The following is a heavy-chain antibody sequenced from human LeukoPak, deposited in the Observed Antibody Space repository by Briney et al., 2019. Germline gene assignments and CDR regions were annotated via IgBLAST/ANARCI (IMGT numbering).Heavy chain of an antibody. CDR1: GFTSSTYA. CDR3: ARDLAVSGSFTHYFDY. CDR2: ISYDGSKK. J-gene: IGHJ4*02. V-gene: IGHV3-30*04. Sequence: PGRSLRLSCAASGFTSSTYAMHWVRRAPGKGLEWVAGISYDGSKKYYADSVRGRFTISRDNSKNTLFLQMNSLRAEDMAVYYCARDLAVSGSFTHYFDYWGQGTLVTVSS. D-gene: IGHD3-10*01.